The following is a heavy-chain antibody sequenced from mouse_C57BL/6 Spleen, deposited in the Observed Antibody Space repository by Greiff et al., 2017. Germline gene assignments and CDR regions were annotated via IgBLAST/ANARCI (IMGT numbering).Heavy chain of an antibody. Sequence: QVQLQQPGAELVLPGASVKLSCKASGYTFTSYGISWVKQRTGQGLEWIGEIYPRSGNTYYNEKFKGKATLTADKSSSTAYMELRSLTSEDSAVYFCARLPNWEDAMDYWGQGTSVTVSS. J-gene: IGHJ4*01. CDR2: IYPRSGNT. CDR1: GYTFTSYG. D-gene: IGHD4-1*01. CDR3: ARLPNWEDAMDY. V-gene: IGHV1-81*01.